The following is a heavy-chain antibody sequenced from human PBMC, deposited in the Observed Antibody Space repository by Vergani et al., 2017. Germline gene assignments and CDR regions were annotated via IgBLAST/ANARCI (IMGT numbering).Heavy chain of an antibody. Sequence: EVQLLESGGDLVQPGGSLRLSCAASGFTFIMHAMSWARQAPGKGLEWVSTLSASDRRTHYADSVKGRFTISRDISKNTLFLHMNSLRPEDTAVYYCAKVGRSEVAGTFGAFDILGQGTMVTVSS. CDR2: LSASDRRT. J-gene: IGHJ3*02. V-gene: IGHV3-23*01. CDR3: AKVGRSEVAGTFGAFDI. CDR1: GFTFIMHA. D-gene: IGHD6-19*01.